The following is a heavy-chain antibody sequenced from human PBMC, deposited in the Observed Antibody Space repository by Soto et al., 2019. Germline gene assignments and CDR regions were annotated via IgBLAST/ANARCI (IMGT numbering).Heavy chain of an antibody. D-gene: IGHD4-4*01. V-gene: IGHV1-46*01. CDR2: IHPSGGST. CDR3: ARGSNQPAFDY. J-gene: IGHJ4*02. CDR1: GYTFTSYY. Sequence: ASVKVSCKASGYTFTSYYIHGLRQAPGQGLEWMGIIHPSGGSTSYAQQFQGRVTMTRDTSTSTVYMELSSLRSEDTAVYYCARGSNQPAFDYWGQGTLVTVSS.